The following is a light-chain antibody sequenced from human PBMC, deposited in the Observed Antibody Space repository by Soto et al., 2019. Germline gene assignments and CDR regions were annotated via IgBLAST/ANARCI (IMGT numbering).Light chain of an antibody. CDR1: QSVSSSY. V-gene: IGKV3-20*01. CDR2: GAS. J-gene: IGKJ2*01. Sequence: EIVLTQSPGTLSLSPGERATLSCRASQSVSSSYLAWYQQKLGQAPRLLIYGASSRATGIPDRFSGSGCGTDXXLTXXRLEPEDFAXYYCQQYGNSPYTFGQGTKLQIK. CDR3: QQYGNSPYT.